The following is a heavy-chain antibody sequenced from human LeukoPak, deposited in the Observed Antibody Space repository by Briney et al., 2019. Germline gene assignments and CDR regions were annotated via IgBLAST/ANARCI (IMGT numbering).Heavy chain of an antibody. Sequence: PGGSLRLSRAASGFTFSSYSMNWVRQAPGKGLEWVSSISSSSNYIYYADSMKGRFTVSRDNAKNSLYLQMNSLRAEDTAVYYCARSIPYGTTWYGRSDYWGQGTLVTVSS. D-gene: IGHD6-13*01. V-gene: IGHV3-21*04. J-gene: IGHJ4*02. CDR2: ISSSSNYI. CDR3: ARSIPYGTTWYGRSDY. CDR1: GFTFSSYS.